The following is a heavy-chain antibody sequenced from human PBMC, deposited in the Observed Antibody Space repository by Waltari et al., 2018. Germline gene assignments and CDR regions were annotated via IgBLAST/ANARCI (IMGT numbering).Heavy chain of an antibody. CDR1: GSSIRSSNY. CDR2: IYTSGST. CDR3: ARELGN. V-gene: IGHV4-61*02. Sequence: QVQLQESGPGLVKPSQTLSLTSAVPGSSIRSSNYWTWIRQPAGKGLEWIGLIYTSGSTNYNPSLKSRVTISVDASKNQFSLKLSSVTAADTAVYYCARELGNWGQGTLVTVSA. J-gene: IGHJ4*02.